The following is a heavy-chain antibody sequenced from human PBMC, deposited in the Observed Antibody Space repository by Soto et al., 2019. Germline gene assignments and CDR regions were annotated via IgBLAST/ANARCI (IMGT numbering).Heavy chain of an antibody. D-gene: IGHD5-18*01. J-gene: IGHJ4*02. CDR2: IYPGDSDT. CDR1: GYSFTSYW. V-gene: IGHV5-51*01. Sequence: PGESLKISCKGSGYSFTSYWIGWVRQMPGKGLEWMGIIYPGDSDTRYSPSFQGQVTISADKSISTAYLQWSSLKASDTAMYYCARQSWGRGYSYGYCDYWGQGTLVTVSS. CDR3: ARQSWGRGYSYGYCDY.